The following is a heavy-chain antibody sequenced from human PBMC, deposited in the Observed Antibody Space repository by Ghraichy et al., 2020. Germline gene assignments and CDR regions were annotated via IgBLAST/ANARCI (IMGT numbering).Heavy chain of an antibody. Sequence: GGSLRLSCAATGFIFSNHVMSWVRQAPGKGLEWVSRITNSGDRTNNVDSVKGRLTISRDNSRNTLFLQMNSLSGEDTAVYYCVRDDSATYWGQGTLVTVAS. CDR3: VRDDSATY. J-gene: IGHJ4*02. CDR2: ITNSGDRT. D-gene: IGHD2-21*01. V-gene: IGHV3-23*01. CDR1: GFIFSNHV.